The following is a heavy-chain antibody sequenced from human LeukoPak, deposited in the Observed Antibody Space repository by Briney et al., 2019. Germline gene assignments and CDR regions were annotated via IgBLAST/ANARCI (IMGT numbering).Heavy chain of an antibody. Sequence: GASVKVSFKASGYTFTIYGISWVRQAPGQGGEGMGWISAYNGNTNYAQKLQGRVTMTTDTSTSTACMELRSLRSDDTAVYYCAREVQLWFGELSGYYGMDVWGKGTTVTVSS. CDR2: ISAYNGNT. J-gene: IGHJ6*04. CDR3: AREVQLWFGELSGYYGMDV. V-gene: IGHV1-18*04. D-gene: IGHD3-10*01. CDR1: GYTFTIYG.